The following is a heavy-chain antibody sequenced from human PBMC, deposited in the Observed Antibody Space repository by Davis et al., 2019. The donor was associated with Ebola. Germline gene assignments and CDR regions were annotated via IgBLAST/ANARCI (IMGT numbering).Heavy chain of an antibody. D-gene: IGHD3-10*01. Sequence: SVKVSCKVSGYTFTSYGISWVRQAPGQGLEWMGGIIPIFGTANYAQKFQGRVTITADEFTSTAYMELSSLRSEDTAVYYCARLMVRGVIITNWFDPWGQGTLVTVSS. CDR1: GYTFTSYG. J-gene: IGHJ5*02. CDR3: ARLMVRGVIITNWFDP. V-gene: IGHV1-69*13. CDR2: IIPIFGTA.